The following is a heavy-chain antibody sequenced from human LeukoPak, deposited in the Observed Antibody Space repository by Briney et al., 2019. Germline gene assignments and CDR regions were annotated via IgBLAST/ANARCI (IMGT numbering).Heavy chain of an antibody. CDR2: IRYDGSNK. D-gene: IGHD3-16*02. V-gene: IGHV3-30*02. Sequence: GGSLRLSCAASGFTFISYGVHWVRQAPGKGLEWVAFIRYDGSNKYYADSVKGRFTISRDNSKNTLYLQMNSLRAEDTAVYYCAKDLSGSYDYVWGSYRPNFDYSGQGNLVTVSS. CDR3: AKDLSGSYDYVWGSYRPNFDY. J-gene: IGHJ4*02. CDR1: GFTFISYG.